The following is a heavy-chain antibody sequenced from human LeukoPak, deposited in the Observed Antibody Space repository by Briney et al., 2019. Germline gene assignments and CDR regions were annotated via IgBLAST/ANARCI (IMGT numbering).Heavy chain of an antibody. CDR1: GYSFTAHY. D-gene: IGHD1-1*01. J-gene: IGHJ4*02. V-gene: IGHV1-2*02. Sequence: ASVKVSCKASGYSFTAHYIHWVRQAPGQGLEWLGWISPHSGVTNYAQAFEGRVTMTRDTSINTAYMELNRLTSGDTATYYCARAYRNTNDVGHWGQGTLVIVSS. CDR2: ISPHSGVT. CDR3: ARAYRNTNDVGH.